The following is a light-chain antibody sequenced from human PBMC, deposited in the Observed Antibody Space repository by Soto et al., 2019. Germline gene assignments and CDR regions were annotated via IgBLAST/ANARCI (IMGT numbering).Light chain of an antibody. CDR1: QSVSIN. CDR3: KQYNNWPLT. Sequence: EIMCTQSPSILSVSPGDRATLSCRASQSVSINLAWYQQKPGQAPSLLIYGASTRATGIQARFSGSGSGTDFTLTIRSLQSEDFAVYYCKQYNNWPLTVGGGTKVDI. J-gene: IGKJ4*01. CDR2: GAS. V-gene: IGKV3-15*01.